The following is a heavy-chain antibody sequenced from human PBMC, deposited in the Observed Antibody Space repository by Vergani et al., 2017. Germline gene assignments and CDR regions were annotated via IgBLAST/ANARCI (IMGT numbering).Heavy chain of an antibody. D-gene: IGHD3-22*01. CDR1: GFTFSSYA. Sequence: EVQLVESGGGLVQPGGSLRLSCAASGFTFSSYAMSWVRQAPGKGLEWVSAISGSGGSTYYADSVKGRFTISRDNSKNTLYLQMNSLRAEDTAVYYCAKDTYYYDSSGYYSVDAFDIWGQGAMVTVSS. J-gene: IGHJ3*02. CDR3: AKDTYYYDSSGYYSVDAFDI. CDR2: ISGSGGST. V-gene: IGHV3-23*04.